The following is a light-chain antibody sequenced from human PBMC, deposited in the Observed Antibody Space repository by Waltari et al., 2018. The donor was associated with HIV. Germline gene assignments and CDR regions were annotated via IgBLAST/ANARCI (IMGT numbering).Light chain of an antibody. J-gene: IGKJ1*01. V-gene: IGKV2-30*01. CDR1: QNLVYSDGNTY. CDR3: MQGTHWPWT. CDR2: KVS. Sequence: VVLPQSPISLPVTPWPPASLSCRSCQNLVYSDGNTYLIWFQQRPGQSPRRLIYKVSNRDSGVPDRFSGSGSGTDFTLKISRVEAEDVGVYYCMQGTHWPWTFGQGTKVEIK.